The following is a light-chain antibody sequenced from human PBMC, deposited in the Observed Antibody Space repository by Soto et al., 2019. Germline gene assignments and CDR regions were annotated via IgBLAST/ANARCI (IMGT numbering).Light chain of an antibody. V-gene: IGLV2-11*01. J-gene: IGLJ1*01. CDR3: CSYAGSYTFYV. CDR1: SSDVGGYNY. CDR2: DVS. Sequence: QSVLTQPRSVSGSPGQSVTISCTGASSDVGGYNYVPWYQQHPGKAPRLMIYDVSKRPSGVPDRFSGSKSGNTASLTISGLQAEDEADYYCCSYAGSYTFYVFGIGTKVTVL.